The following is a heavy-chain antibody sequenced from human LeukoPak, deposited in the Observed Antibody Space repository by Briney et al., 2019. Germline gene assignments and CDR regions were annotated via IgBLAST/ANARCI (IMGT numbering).Heavy chain of an antibody. D-gene: IGHD2-8*01. J-gene: IGHJ4*02. CDR1: GFTFSSYA. Sequence: GGSLRLSSAGSGFTFSSYAMRSVRQAPGQGLEWATAISDSGATTYGADSVKGRFTIPRDNSRSTLYLQMNSLRAEDTALYYCAKDTSIGRYCTNGVCSPFDYWGQGTLVTVSS. CDR2: ISDSGATT. CDR3: AKDTSIGRYCTNGVCSPFDY. V-gene: IGHV3-23*01.